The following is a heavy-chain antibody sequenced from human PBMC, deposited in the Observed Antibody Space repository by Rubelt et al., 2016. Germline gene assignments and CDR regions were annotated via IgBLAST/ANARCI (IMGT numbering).Heavy chain of an antibody. J-gene: IGHJ6*02. CDR2: INHSGSI. CDR1: DGSFSGYY. Sequence: QAQLLQWGAGLLKPSETLSLICGFSDGSFSGYYWSWIRQPPGKGLEWIGEINHSGSINYNPSLKTRVTISVDTSENQFFLNWTAGTAADTALDYCARATRGFDFGHGYYYGMDVWGQGTTVTVSS. V-gene: IGHV4-34*02. CDR3: ARATRGFDFGHGYYYGMDV. D-gene: IGHD5-12*01.